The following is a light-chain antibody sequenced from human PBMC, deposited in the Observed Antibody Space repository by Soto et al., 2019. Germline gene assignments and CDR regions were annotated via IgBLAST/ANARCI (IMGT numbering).Light chain of an antibody. Sequence: EIVLTQSPATLSVSPGVRVTLSCRASQSVSSAVAWYQQKPGQAPRLLNYGAPTRATAIPARFTGSWSGTDFPLTISSLQSEDSAIYYCQQYNNWPPWTFGQGTKVDI. V-gene: IGKV3-15*01. CDR2: GAP. J-gene: IGKJ1*01. CDR1: QSVSSA. CDR3: QQYNNWPPWT.